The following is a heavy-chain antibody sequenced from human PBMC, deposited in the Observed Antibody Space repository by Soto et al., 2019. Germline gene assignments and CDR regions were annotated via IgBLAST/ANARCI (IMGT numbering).Heavy chain of an antibody. CDR1: GYTFNRHD. V-gene: IGHV1-8*03. D-gene: IGHD6-19*01. CDR3: AREGLYGSIQDNTFDI. CDR2: MNPNSGNT. J-gene: IGHJ3*02. Sequence: QVQLVQSGAEVKRSGASVRISCKASGYTFNRHDINWVRQATGHGPEWIGWMNPNSGNTGYAQKFQGRVTITRDSSITAAYMDLSSLTSEDTAIDYCAREGLYGSIQDNTFDIWGQGTMVSVSS.